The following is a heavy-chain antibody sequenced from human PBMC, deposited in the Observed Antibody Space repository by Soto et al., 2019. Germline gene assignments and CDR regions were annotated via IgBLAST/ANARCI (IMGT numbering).Heavy chain of an antibody. J-gene: IGHJ5*02. Sequence: QVQLMESGPRLVKPSETLSLICTVSGGSIRSSHWWSWVRQPPGKGLERIGEIYHSGSTNLDPSLKSRVTLSVDKSKNEFSLKLTSVTAADTAVYYCARDKATVGGYNLYDPWGQGILVTVSS. CDR3: ARDKATVGGYNLYDP. CDR2: IYHSGST. D-gene: IGHD3-16*01. V-gene: IGHV4-4*02. CDR1: GGSIRSSHW.